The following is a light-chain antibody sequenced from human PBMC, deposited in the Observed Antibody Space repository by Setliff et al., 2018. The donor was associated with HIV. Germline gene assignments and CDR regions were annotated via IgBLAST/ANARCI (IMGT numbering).Light chain of an antibody. J-gene: IGKJ1*01. CDR2: WGS. CDR1: QNLFFITNAKHY. Sequence: DIVLTQSPDSLSLSVGETATIDCKSTQNLFFITNAKHYLSWYQMKPGQPPKLLIYWGSTRASGVPARFRGSGSGTHYTLTISGLQAEDVAVYYCQQYFHSPTFGQGTKVDIK. V-gene: IGKV4-1*01. CDR3: QQYFHSPT.